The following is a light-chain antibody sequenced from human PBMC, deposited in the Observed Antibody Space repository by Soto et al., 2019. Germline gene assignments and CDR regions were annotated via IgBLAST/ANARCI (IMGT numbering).Light chain of an antibody. Sequence: EMVLTQSPATLSLSPLEVATLSFMASQSVSSSYLAWYQQKPGQAPRLLIYGASSRATGIPDRFSGSGSGADYTLTISRLEPEDSAMYYCQQYGYSFWTFGQGTKVDI. CDR2: GAS. CDR3: QQYGYSFWT. CDR1: QSVSSSY. V-gene: IGKV3-20*01. J-gene: IGKJ1*01.